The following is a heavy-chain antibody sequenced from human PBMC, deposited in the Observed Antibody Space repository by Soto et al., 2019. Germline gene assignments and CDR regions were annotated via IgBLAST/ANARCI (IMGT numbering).Heavy chain of an antibody. CDR3: ANEYHDY. CDR1: GFSFSSYA. J-gene: IGHJ4*02. D-gene: IGHD2-2*01. CDR2: ITGSGDSA. V-gene: IGHV3-23*01. Sequence: GSLRLSGAASGFSFSSYAMNWVRQAPGKGLEWVSTITGSGDSAFYADSVKGRFTISRDTSRKTLYLQINSLRAEDTAVYYCANEYHDYWGQGTLVTVSS.